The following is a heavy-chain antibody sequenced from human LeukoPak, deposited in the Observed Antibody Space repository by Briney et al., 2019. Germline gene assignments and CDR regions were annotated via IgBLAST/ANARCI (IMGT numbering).Heavy chain of an antibody. CDR2: ISVTGDIT. D-gene: IGHD2-21*01. CDR1: GFTFSSYA. V-gene: IGHV3-23*01. Sequence: PGGSLRLSRAASGFTFSSYAMSWLRQTPQKGLEWVSGISVTGDITCYADSVKGRFTIARDNSRTTLYLQLNSLRADDTAVYYCAKSHITRYPLQYYFDLWGQGAQVIVSS. CDR3: AKSHITRYPLQYYFDL. J-gene: IGHJ4*02.